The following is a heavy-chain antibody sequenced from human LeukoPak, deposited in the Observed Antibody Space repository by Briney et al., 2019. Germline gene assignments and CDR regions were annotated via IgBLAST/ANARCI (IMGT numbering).Heavy chain of an antibody. D-gene: IGHD3-22*01. V-gene: IGHV1-24*01. J-gene: IGHJ4*02. Sequence: ASVKVSCKVSGYTLNEQSMHWLRQAPGKGLEWMGGFDPEDGETIYAQKFQGRVTMTEDTSTDTAYMELSSLRSEDTAVYYCATEGGTYYNDSNGSRSFDYWGQGTLVTVSS. CDR2: FDPEDGET. CDR3: ATEGGTYYNDSNGSRSFDY. CDR1: GYTLNEQS.